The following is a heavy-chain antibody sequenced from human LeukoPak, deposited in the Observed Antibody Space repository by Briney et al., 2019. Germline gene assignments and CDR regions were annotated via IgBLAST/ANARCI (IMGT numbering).Heavy chain of an antibody. V-gene: IGHV3-23*01. D-gene: IGHD3-9*01. CDR3: ARGPYFDWLLYFDY. Sequence: GGSLRLSCAASGFTFSSYAMSWVRQAPGKGLEWVSAISGSGGSTYYADSVKGRFTISRDNSKNTYLQMNSLRAEDTAVYYCARGPYFDWLLYFDYWGQGTLVTVSS. J-gene: IGHJ4*02. CDR1: GFTFSSYA. CDR2: ISGSGGST.